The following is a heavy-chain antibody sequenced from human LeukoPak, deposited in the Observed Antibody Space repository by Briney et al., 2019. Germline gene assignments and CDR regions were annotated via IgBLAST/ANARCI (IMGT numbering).Heavy chain of an antibody. V-gene: IGHV1-69*04. CDR2: IIPILGIA. CDR1: GGTFSSYA. D-gene: IGHD5-24*01. J-gene: IGHJ4*02. Sequence: SVKVSCKASGGTFSSYAISWVRQAPGQGLEWMGRIIPILGIANYAQKFQGRVTITADKSTSTAYMELSSLGSEDTAVYYCAREGQVEMATINDYWGQGTLVTVSS. CDR3: AREGQVEMATINDY.